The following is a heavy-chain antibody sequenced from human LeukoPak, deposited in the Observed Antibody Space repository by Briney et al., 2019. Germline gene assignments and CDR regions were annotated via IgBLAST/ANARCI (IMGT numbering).Heavy chain of an antibody. CDR3: ARHLAYSSSSTFDI. Sequence: PSETLSLTCTVSGGSISSSSYYWGWIRQPPGKGREWIGSIYYSGSTYYNPSLKSRVTISVDTSKNQFSLKLSSVTAADTAVYYCARHLAYSSSSTFDIWGQGTMVTVSS. CDR2: IYYSGST. J-gene: IGHJ3*02. D-gene: IGHD6-6*01. CDR1: GGSISSSSYY. V-gene: IGHV4-39*01.